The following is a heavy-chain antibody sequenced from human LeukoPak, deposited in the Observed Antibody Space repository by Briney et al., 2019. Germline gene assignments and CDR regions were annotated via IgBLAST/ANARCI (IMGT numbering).Heavy chain of an antibody. J-gene: IGHJ4*02. V-gene: IGHV3-30*03. CDR1: GFTFSSYG. CDR3: ARDSTDGVIPRELHPPFDY. Sequence: PGGSLRLSCAASGFTFSSYGMHWVRQAPGKGLEWVAVISYDGSSKYSADSVKGRFTISRDHSKNTLYLQMNSLRAEDTAVYYCARDSTDGVIPRELHPPFDYWGQGALVTVSS. CDR2: ISYDGSSK. D-gene: IGHD1-26*01.